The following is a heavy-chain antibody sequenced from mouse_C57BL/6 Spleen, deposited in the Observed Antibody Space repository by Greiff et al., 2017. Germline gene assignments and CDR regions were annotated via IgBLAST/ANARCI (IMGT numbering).Heavy chain of an antibody. Sequence: VQLQESGAELVRPGASVTLSCKASGYTFTDYEMHWVKQTPVHGLEWIGAIDPETGGTAYNQKFKGKAILTADKSSSTAYMELRSLTSEDSAVYYCTPITTVVASFDDWGQGTTLTVSS. J-gene: IGHJ2*01. V-gene: IGHV1-15*01. D-gene: IGHD1-1*01. CDR1: GYTFTDYE. CDR3: TPITTVVASFDD. CDR2: IDPETGGT.